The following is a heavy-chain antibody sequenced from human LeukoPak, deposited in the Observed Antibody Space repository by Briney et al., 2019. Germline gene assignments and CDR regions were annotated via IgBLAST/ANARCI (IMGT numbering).Heavy chain of an antibody. CDR1: GDSISSSSYY. Sequence: SETLSLTCSVSGDSISSSSYYWGWIRQPPGKGLEWIGSIYYSGSTYYNPSLKSRVTISVDTSKNQFSLKLSSVTAADTAVYYCARGIAAQPGGWFDPWGQGTLVTVSS. V-gene: IGHV4-39*01. CDR2: IYYSGST. D-gene: IGHD6-6*01. CDR3: ARGIAAQPGGWFDP. J-gene: IGHJ5*02.